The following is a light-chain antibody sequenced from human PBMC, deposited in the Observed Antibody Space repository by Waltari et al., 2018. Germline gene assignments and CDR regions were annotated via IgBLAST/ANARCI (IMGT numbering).Light chain of an antibody. CDR2: DVR. J-gene: IGLJ2*01. CDR1: SSDVGGYNY. V-gene: IGLV2-14*03. CDR3: SSYISSNTLEL. Sequence: QSALTQPASVSGSPGQSITISCTGTSSDVGGYNYVSWYQQHPGKAPKIMIYDVRNRPSGVSNRFSGSKSGNTASLTISGLQAEDEADYYCSSYISSNTLELFGGGTSLTVL.